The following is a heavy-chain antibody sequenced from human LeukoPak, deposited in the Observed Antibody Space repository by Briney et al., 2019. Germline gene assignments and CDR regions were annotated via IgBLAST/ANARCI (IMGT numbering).Heavy chain of an antibody. CDR3: ARGDAFSGDH. CDR2: IHPEGNEK. V-gene: IGHV3-7*04. Sequence: PGGSLRLSCAVSGFSFTNFWMSWVRQAPGRGLEWVANIHPEGNEKYHVESVKGRFTISRDNTKNLLFLQMNGLRVKDTAVYYCARGDAFSGDHWGQGTLVTVSS. CDR1: GFSFTNFW. J-gene: IGHJ4*02.